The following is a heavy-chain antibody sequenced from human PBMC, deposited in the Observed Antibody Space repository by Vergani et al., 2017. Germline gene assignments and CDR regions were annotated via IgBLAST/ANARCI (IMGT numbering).Heavy chain of an antibody. CDR3: ASSSGWSHDAFDI. J-gene: IGHJ3*02. Sequence: QVQLVQSGAEVKKPGASVKVSCKASGYTVTSHDINWVRQATGQGLEWMGWMNPNSGNTGYAQKFQGRVTMTRNTSISTAYMELSSLRSEDTAVYYCASSSGWSHDAFDIWGQGTMVTVSS. D-gene: IGHD6-19*01. CDR2: MNPNSGNT. CDR1: GYTVTSHD. V-gene: IGHV1-8*01.